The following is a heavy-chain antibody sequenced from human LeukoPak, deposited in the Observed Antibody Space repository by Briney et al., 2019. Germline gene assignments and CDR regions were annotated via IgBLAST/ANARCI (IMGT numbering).Heavy chain of an antibody. CDR3: AKDPPCDGDCYSGYFDY. D-gene: IGHD2-21*02. J-gene: IGHJ4*02. Sequence: GGSLRLSCAASGFTFSSYGMHWVRQAPGKGLEWVAVISYDGSNKYYADSVKGRFTISRDNSKNTLYLQMNSLRAEDTAVYYCAKDPPCDGDCYSGYFDYWGQGTLVTVSS. CDR2: ISYDGSNK. CDR1: GFTFSSYG. V-gene: IGHV3-33*05.